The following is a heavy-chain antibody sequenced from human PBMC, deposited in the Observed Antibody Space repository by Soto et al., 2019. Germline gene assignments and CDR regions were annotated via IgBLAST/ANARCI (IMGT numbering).Heavy chain of an antibody. Sequence: SETLSLTCTVSGGSISSSSYYWGWIRQPPGKGLEWIGSIYYSGSTYYNPSLKSRVTISVDTSKNQFSLKLSSVTAADTAVYYCVRGSPYSGYAWWGQGTLVTVSS. V-gene: IGHV4-39*01. CDR3: VRGSPYSGYAW. CDR1: GGSISSSSYY. CDR2: IYYSGST. J-gene: IGHJ4*02. D-gene: IGHD5-12*01.